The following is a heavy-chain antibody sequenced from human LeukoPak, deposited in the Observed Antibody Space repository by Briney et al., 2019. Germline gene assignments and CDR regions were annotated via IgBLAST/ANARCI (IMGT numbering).Heavy chain of an antibody. CDR3: AKAALGPLEGPYWYFDL. V-gene: IGHV3-53*01. CDR2: IYSGGST. D-gene: IGHD1-1*01. CDR1: GFTVSSNY. Sequence: PGGSLRLSCAASGFTVSSNYMSWVRQAPGKGLEWVSVIYSGGSTYYADSVKGRFTISRDNSKNTLYLQMNSLRAEDTAVYYCAKAALGPLEGPYWYFDLWGRGTLVTVSS. J-gene: IGHJ2*01.